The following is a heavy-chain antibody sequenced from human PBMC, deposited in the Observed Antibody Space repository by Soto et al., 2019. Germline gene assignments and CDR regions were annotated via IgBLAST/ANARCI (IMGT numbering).Heavy chain of an antibody. Sequence: GASVKVSCKASGGTFSSYAISWVRQAPGQRLEWMGWINASNGNTNYSQKFQGRVTITRDTSASTAYMELSSLRSEDTAVYYCAKSEKYQLLSGYNWFDPWGQGTLVTVSS. V-gene: IGHV1-3*01. CDR3: AKSEKYQLLSGYNWFDP. CDR1: GGTFSSYA. D-gene: IGHD2-2*01. CDR2: INASNGNT. J-gene: IGHJ5*02.